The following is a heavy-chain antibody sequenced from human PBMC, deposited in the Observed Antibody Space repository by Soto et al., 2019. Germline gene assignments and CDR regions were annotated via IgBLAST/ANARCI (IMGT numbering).Heavy chain of an antibody. J-gene: IGHJ4*02. CDR1: GGSFSGYY. V-gene: IGHV4-34*01. D-gene: IGHD2-2*01. CDR2: INHSGST. Sequence: QVQLQQWGAGLLKPSETLSLTCAVYGGSFSGYYWSWIRQPPGKGLEWIGEINHSGSTNYNPSLKGRVTISVDTSKNQCSLKLSSVTAADTAVYYCARGWVPAAGGRHFDYWGQGTLVTVSS. CDR3: ARGWVPAAGGRHFDY.